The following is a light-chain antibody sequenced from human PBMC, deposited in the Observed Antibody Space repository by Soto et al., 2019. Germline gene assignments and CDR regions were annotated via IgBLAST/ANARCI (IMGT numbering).Light chain of an antibody. Sequence: TQSPPFLSTEERERFTITWSASQAISSFLAWYQQKPGKAPKILIYKASSLESGVPSRFSGSRSGTEFTLTISSLLPDEDATYYCQTYSTYTPRTFGQGTKVDI. V-gene: IGKV1-5*03. CDR2: KAS. CDR1: QAISSF. J-gene: IGKJ1*01. CDR3: QTYSTYTPRT.